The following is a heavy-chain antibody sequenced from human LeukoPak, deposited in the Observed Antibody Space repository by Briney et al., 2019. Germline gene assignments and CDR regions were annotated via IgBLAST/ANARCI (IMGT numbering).Heavy chain of an antibody. CDR1: GFTVSSNY. CDR3: ARDEVYCSSTSCYPDCMDV. V-gene: IGHV3-66*02. CDR2: IYSGGST. D-gene: IGHD2-2*01. J-gene: IGHJ6*03. Sequence: GGSLRLSCAASGFTVSSNYMSWVRQAPGKGLEWVSVIYSGGSTYYADSVKGRFTISRDNSKNTLYLQMNSLRAEDTAVYYCARDEVYCSSTSCYPDCMDVWGKGTTVTVSS.